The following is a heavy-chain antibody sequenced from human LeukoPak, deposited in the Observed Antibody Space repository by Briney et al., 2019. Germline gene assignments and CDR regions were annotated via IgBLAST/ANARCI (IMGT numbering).Heavy chain of an antibody. Sequence: SETLSLTCTVSGGSISTSSYYWGWIRQPPAKGLEWIGTIHYSGRTYYNPSLKGRVTISVDTSKNQFSLKMNSVTAADTAMYYCARNSGNYLGWFDPWGQGTLVTVSS. D-gene: IGHD1-26*01. CDR2: IHYSGRT. J-gene: IGHJ5*02. V-gene: IGHV4-39*01. CDR1: GGSISTSSYY. CDR3: ARNSGNYLGWFDP.